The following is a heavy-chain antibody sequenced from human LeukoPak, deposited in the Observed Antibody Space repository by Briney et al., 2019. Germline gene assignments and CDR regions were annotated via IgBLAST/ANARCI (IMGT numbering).Heavy chain of an antibody. CDR2: IYYSGST. D-gene: IGHD5-12*01. CDR3: ARTPQSGYVAYYFDY. CDR1: GGSISSYY. J-gene: IGHJ4*02. V-gene: IGHV4-59*01. Sequence: KPSVTLSLTCTVSGGSISSYYWSWIPQPPGKGREWIGYIYYSGSTNYNPSLKSRVTISLDTSNKQFSLKLSSVTAADTAVYYCARTPQSGYVAYYFDYWGQGTLVTVSS.